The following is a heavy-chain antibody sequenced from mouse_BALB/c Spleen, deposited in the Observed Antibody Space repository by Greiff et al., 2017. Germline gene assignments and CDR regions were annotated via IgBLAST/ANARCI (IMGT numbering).Heavy chain of an antibody. CDR3: ARRVYGYFYAMDY. CDR2: ILPGSGST. D-gene: IGHD1-2*01. J-gene: IGHJ4*01. Sequence: QVQLQQSGAELMKPGASVKISCKATGYTFSSYWIEWVKQRPGHGLEWIGEILPGSGSTNYNEKFKGKATFTADTSSNTAYMQLSSLTSEDSAVYYCARRVYGYFYAMDYWGQGTSVTVSS. V-gene: IGHV1-9*01. CDR1: GYTFSSYW.